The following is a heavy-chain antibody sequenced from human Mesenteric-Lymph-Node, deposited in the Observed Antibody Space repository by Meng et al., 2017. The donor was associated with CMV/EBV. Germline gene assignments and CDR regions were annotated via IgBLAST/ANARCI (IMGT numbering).Heavy chain of an antibody. CDR2: INHSGST. D-gene: IGHD2-2*01. J-gene: IGHJ4*02. CDR1: GGSFSGYY. Sequence: SETLSLTCAVYGGSFSGYYWSWIRQPPGKGLEWIGEINHSGSTNYNPSLKSRVTISVDTSKNQFSLKLSSVTAADTAVYYCARADCSSTSCSFDYWGQGTLVTVSS. V-gene: IGHV4-34*01. CDR3: ARADCSSTSCSFDY.